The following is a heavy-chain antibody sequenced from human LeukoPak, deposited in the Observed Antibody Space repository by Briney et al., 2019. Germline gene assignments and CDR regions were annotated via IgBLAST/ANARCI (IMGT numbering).Heavy chain of an antibody. CDR2: ISVSGGRT. Sequence: GGSLRLSCAASGFTFSNFAMSWVRQAPGKGLEWVSGISVSGGRTYYAASVKGRFTISRDNSKNTLYLQLKSLRVEDTAMYYCAKDFHYWGQGTLVTVSS. CDR3: AKDFHY. J-gene: IGHJ4*02. V-gene: IGHV3-23*01. CDR1: GFTFSNFA.